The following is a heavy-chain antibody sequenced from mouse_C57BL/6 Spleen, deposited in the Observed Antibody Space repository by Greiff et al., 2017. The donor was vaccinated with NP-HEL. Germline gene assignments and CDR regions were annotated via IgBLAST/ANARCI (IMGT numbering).Heavy chain of an antibody. D-gene: IGHD2-5*01. V-gene: IGHV5-15*04. CDR1: GFTFSDYG. CDR2: ISNLAYSI. Sequence: EVKVEESGGGLVQPGGSLKLSCAASGFTFSDYGMAWVRQAPRKGPAWVAFISNLAYSIYSADTVTGRFTISRENAKNTLYLEMSGLRSEETAMYYCARGAYYSNYSYAMDYWGQGTSVTVSS. CDR3: ARGAYYSNYSYAMDY. J-gene: IGHJ4*01.